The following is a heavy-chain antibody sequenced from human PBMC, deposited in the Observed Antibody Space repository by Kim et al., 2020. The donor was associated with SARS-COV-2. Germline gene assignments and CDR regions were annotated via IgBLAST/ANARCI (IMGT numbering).Heavy chain of an antibody. CDR3: ARAMYYYDSSGYLSWWFDP. CDR2: IGTAGDT. V-gene: IGHV3-13*01. D-gene: IGHD3-22*01. CDR1: GFTFSSYD. Sequence: GGSLRLSCAASGFTFSSYDMHWVRQATGKGLEWVSAIGTAGDTYYPGSVKGRFTISRENAKNSLYLQMNSLRAGDTAVYYCARAMYYYDSSGYLSWWFDPWGQGTLVTVSS. J-gene: IGHJ5*02.